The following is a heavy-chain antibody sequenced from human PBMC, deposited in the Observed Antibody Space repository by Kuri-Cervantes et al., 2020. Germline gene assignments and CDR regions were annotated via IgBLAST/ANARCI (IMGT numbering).Heavy chain of an antibody. V-gene: IGHV3-30*18. J-gene: IGHJ6*02. D-gene: IGHD3-22*01. Sequence: GGSLRLSCAASGFTFSSYGMHWVRQAPGKGLEWVAVISYDGSNKYYADSVKGRFTISRDNSKNTLYLQINSLRAEDTAVYYCAKALYDSSGFYYYYYGMDVWGQGTTVTVSS. CDR3: AKALYDSSGFYYYYYGMDV. CDR2: ISYDGSNK. CDR1: GFTFSSYG.